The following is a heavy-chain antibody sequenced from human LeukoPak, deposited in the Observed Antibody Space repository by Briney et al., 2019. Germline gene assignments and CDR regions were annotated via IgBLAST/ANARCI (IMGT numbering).Heavy chain of an antibody. CDR3: ARDWFHAIDY. Sequence: GGSLRLSCAASGFTFSTCGMHWVRQAPGEGLVWVSRIRSDGSDTRYAESVKGRFTISRDNAKNTLYLQMDSLRAEDTAVYYCARDWFHAIDYWGQGTLVTVSS. CDR2: IRSDGSDT. V-gene: IGHV3-74*01. CDR1: GFTFSTCG. D-gene: IGHD2/OR15-2a*01. J-gene: IGHJ4*02.